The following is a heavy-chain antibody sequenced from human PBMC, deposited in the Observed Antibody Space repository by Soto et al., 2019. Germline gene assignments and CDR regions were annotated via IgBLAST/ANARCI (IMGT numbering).Heavy chain of an antibody. CDR3: ARAAYCGGDCYYLFDQ. CDR1: GGSISNYY. CDR2: IHDSGST. D-gene: IGHD2-21*02. V-gene: IGHV4-59*01. J-gene: IGHJ4*02. Sequence: PSETLSLTCIVSGGSISNYYWHWIRQPPGQGLEWVGYIHDSGSTTSNPSLQSRVTISVDTSKNRFSLNLVSVAAVDTAVYFCARAAYCGGDCYYLFDQWGQGTLVTVS.